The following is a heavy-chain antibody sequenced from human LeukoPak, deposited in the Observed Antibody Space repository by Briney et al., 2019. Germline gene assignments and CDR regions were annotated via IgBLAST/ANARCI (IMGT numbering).Heavy chain of an antibody. CDR1: GYTFTGYY. CDR3: ARDRPYAYYFDY. D-gene: IGHD3-16*01. J-gene: IGHJ4*02. Sequence: ASVKVSCKASGYTFTGYYMHWVRQAPGQGLEWMGWINPNSGGTNYAQKFQGRVTVTRDTSISTAYMELSRLRSDDTAVYYCARDRPYAYYFDYWGQGTLVTVSS. CDR2: INPNSGGT. V-gene: IGHV1-2*02.